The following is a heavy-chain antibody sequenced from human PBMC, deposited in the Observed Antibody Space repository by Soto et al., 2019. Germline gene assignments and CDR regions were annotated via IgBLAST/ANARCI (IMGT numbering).Heavy chain of an antibody. CDR3: ARDWRNYYDSSGPSWFDP. V-gene: IGHV1-18*01. CDR2: ISAYNGNT. CDR1: GYTFTSYG. Sequence: ASVKVSCKASGYTFTSYGISWVRKAPGQGLEWMGWISAYNGNTNYAQKLQGRVTMTTDTSTSTAYMELRSLRSDDTAVYYCARDWRNYYDSSGPSWFDPWGQGTLVTVSS. D-gene: IGHD3-22*01. J-gene: IGHJ5*02.